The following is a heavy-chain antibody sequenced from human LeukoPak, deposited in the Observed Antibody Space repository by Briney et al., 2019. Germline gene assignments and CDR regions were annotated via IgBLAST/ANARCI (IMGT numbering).Heavy chain of an antibody. CDR3: ANTREGYCSSTSCSRWFDP. D-gene: IGHD2-2*01. Sequence: PGASLRLSCPASGFTFSSYAMSWVRQAPGKGLEWVSAISGSGGSTYYADSVKGRFTISRDNSKNTLYLQMNSLRAEDTAVYYCANTREGYCSSTSCSRWFDPWGQGTLVTVSS. CDR2: ISGSGGST. J-gene: IGHJ5*02. CDR1: GFTFSSYA. V-gene: IGHV3-23*01.